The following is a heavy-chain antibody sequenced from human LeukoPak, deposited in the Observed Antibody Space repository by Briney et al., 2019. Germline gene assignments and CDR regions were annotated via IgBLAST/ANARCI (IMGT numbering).Heavy chain of an antibody. CDR2: ISDSGGSS. J-gene: IGHJ4*02. CDR1: GFTFSSYA. D-gene: IGHD2-15*01. V-gene: IGHV3-23*01. Sequence: GGSLRLSCAASGFTFSSYAMSWVRQAPGKGLEWVSAISDSGGSSYYADSVRGRFTISRDNSKNTPYLQMNSLRAEDTAVYYCAGQIISCHDYWGLGTLVTVSS. CDR3: AGQIISCHDY.